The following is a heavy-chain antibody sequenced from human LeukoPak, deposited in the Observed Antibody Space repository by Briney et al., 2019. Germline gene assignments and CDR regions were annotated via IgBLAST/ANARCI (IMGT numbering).Heavy chain of an antibody. CDR1: GFTFSSYA. D-gene: IGHD3-22*01. CDR3: AKGGRTITMIVVSYFDY. Sequence: GGSLRLSCAASGFTFSSYAMSWVRQAPGKGLEWVSAISGSGGSTYYADSVKGRFTISRDNSKNTLYLQRNSLRAEDTAVCYCAKGGRTITMIVVSYFDYWGQGTLVTVSS. CDR2: ISGSGGST. J-gene: IGHJ4*02. V-gene: IGHV3-23*01.